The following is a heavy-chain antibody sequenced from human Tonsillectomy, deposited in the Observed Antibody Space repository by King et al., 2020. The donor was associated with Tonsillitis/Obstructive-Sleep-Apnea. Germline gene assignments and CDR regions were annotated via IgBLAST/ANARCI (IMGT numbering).Heavy chain of an antibody. J-gene: IGHJ6*02. D-gene: IGHD3-3*01. CDR2: ISYDGSNK. CDR1: GFTFSSYA. V-gene: IGHV3-30*04. Sequence: QLVQSGGGVVQPGRSLRLSCAASGFTFSSYAMHWVRQAPGKGLEWVAVISYDGSNKYYADSVKGRFTISRDNSKNTLYLQMNSLRAEDTAVYYCARELSFGVVISYYYYGMDVWGQGTTVTVSS. CDR3: ARELSFGVVISYYYYGMDV.